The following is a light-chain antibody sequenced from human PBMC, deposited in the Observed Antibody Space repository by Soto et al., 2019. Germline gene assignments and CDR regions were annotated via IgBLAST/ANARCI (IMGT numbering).Light chain of an antibody. CDR3: QQSYSTPWT. J-gene: IGKJ1*01. V-gene: IGKV1-39*01. CDR1: QSISSY. Sequence: DIQMTQSPSSLSASVGDRATITCRASQSISSYLNWYQQKPGKAPKLLIYAASSLQSGVPSRFSGSGSETDFTLTISSLQPEDFATYYCQQSYSTPWTFGQGTKVDIK. CDR2: AAS.